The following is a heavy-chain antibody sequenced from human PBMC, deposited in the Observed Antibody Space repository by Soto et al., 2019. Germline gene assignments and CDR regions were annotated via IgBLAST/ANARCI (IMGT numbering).Heavy chain of an antibody. D-gene: IGHD6-13*01. CDR3: ASEEQQLVLSLYCYYGKEV. V-gene: IGHV1-46*01. CDR2: INPSGGST. J-gene: IGHJ6*02. CDR1: GYTFTSYC. Sequence: VSVKVPVNAFGYTFTSYCMHWVRQAPGQGLDWMGIINPSGGSTSYAQKFQGRVTMTRDTYKSTFYMELSSLRSEDTAVYYYASEEQQLVLSLYCYYGKEVWGQGTTDNVSS.